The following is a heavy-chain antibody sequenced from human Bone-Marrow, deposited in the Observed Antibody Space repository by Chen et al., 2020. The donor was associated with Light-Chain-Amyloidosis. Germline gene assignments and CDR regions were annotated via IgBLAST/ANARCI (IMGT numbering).Heavy chain of an antibody. CDR3: ARSVSGTFDY. CDR1: GFTFSDYY. CDR2: SNGDGTDI. V-gene: IGHV3-74*01. D-gene: IGHD1-1*01. J-gene: IGHJ4*02. Sequence: DVQLVESGGGLIQPGESLRLSCAASGFTFSDYYMHWVRQGPGKGLVWVSRSNGDGTDIKDADSVRRRFTISSVSAKITVYLQMNSLRTEDTAVYYCARSVSGTFDYWGQGALVTVSS.